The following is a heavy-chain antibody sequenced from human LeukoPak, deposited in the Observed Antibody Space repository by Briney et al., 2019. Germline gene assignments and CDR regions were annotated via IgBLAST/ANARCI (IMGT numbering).Heavy chain of an antibody. J-gene: IGHJ4*02. CDR3: ARFRWELLGGFDY. V-gene: IGHV3-53*01. CDR2: IYSGGST. Sequence: GGSLRLSCAASGFTFDDYGMSWVRQAPGKGLEWVSVIYSGGSTYYADSVKGRFTISRDNSKNTLYLQMNSLRAEDTAVYYCARFRWELLGGFDYWGQGTLVTVSS. CDR1: GFTFDDYG. D-gene: IGHD1-26*01.